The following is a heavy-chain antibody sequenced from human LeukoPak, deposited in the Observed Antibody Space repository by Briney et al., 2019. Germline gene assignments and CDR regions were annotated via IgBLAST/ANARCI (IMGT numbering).Heavy chain of an antibody. D-gene: IGHD2-2*01. CDR3: ARAFDCSSTSCYHYYYGMDV. J-gene: IGHJ6*02. CDR1: GYTFTSYD. Sequence: ASVKVSCKASGYTFTSYDINWVRQATGQGLEWMGWMNPNSGNTGYAQKLQGRVTMTTDTSTSTAYMELRSLRSDDTAVYYCARAFDCSSTSCYHYYYGMDVWGQGTTVTVSS. CDR2: MNPNSGNT. V-gene: IGHV1-8*01.